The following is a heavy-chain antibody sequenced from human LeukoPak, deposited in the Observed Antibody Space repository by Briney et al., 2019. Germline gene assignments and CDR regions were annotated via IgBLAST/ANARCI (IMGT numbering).Heavy chain of an antibody. CDR3: ARLSSGYKTNFDY. CDR2: INNSGTT. J-gene: IGHJ4*02. Sequence: PSETLSLTCAVYGASFSGYYWSWIRQPPGQGLEWIAEINNSGTTNYNPSLKGRVTISVDTSKNQFSLKLSSVTAADTAVYYCARLSSGYKTNFDYWGQGTLVTVSS. V-gene: IGHV4-34*01. CDR1: GASFSGYY. D-gene: IGHD3-22*01.